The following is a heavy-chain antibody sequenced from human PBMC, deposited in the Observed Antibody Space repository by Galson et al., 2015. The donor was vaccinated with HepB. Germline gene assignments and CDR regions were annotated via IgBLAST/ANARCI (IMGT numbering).Heavy chain of an antibody. CDR3: ARDRGYYSNRFEFDY. CDR1: GYTFTGYY. V-gene: IGHV1-2*06. Sequence: SVKVSCKASGYTFTGYYIHWVRQAPGKGLEWMGRINPNSGGTNYAQKFQGRVTMTRDTSISTVYMELSRLRSDDTAVYYCARDRGYYSNRFEFDYWGQGTLVTVSS. D-gene: IGHD2-8*01. CDR2: INPNSGGT. J-gene: IGHJ4*02.